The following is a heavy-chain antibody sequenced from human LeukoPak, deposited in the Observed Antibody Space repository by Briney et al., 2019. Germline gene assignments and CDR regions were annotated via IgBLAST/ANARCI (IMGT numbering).Heavy chain of an antibody. CDR2: ISAYNGDT. V-gene: IGHV1-18*01. J-gene: IGHJ5*02. CDR3: ARDVAFYGSRWHNWFDP. CDR1: GYTFTNYG. D-gene: IGHD6-13*01. Sequence: ASVKVSCKASGYTFTNYGITWVRQAPGQGLEWMGRISAYNGDTHYAQKLQGRVTITTDTSTNTAYMELRSLGSDDTAVYYCARDVAFYGSRWHNWFDPWGRGTLVTVSS.